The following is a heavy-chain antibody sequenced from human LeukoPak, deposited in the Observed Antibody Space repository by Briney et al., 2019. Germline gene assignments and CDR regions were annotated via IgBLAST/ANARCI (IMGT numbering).Heavy chain of an antibody. CDR1: GGSISSGGYS. CDR2: IYHSGST. D-gene: IGHD2-15*01. J-gene: IGHJ6*02. CDR3: ARGGGRYYYYGMDV. Sequence: KPSETLSPTCAVSGGSISSGGYSWSWIRQPPGKGLEWIGYIYHSGSTYYNPSPKSRVTISVDRSKNQFSLKLSSVTAADTAVYYCARGGGRYYYYGMDVWGQGTTVTVSS. V-gene: IGHV4-30-2*01.